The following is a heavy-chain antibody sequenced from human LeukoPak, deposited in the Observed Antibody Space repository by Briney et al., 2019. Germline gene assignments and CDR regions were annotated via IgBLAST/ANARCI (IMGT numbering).Heavy chain of an antibody. J-gene: IGHJ5*02. V-gene: IGHV1-2*06. CDR1: GYTFTGHY. Sequence: GASVKVSCKASGYTFTGHYMHWVRQAPGQGLEWMGRINPNSGGTNYAQKFQGRVTMTRDTSISTAYMELSRLRSDDTAVYYCARDRVVVVVAATRRNWFDPWGQGTLVTVSS. CDR3: ARDRVVVVVAATRRNWFDP. CDR2: INPNSGGT. D-gene: IGHD2-15*01.